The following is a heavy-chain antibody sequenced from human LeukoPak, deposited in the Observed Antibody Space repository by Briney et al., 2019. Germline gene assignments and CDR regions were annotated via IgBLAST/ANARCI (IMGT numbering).Heavy chain of an antibody. Sequence: PSETLSLTCTVSVDSISSYYWSWIRQPPGKGLEWIGYIYYSGSTNYNPSLKSRVTISVDTSKTQFSLKLSSVTAADTAVYYCARQYSSRSPFDYWGQGTLVTVSS. CDR1: VDSISSYY. D-gene: IGHD3-10*01. CDR3: ARQYSSRSPFDY. CDR2: IYYSGST. V-gene: IGHV4-59*01. J-gene: IGHJ4*02.